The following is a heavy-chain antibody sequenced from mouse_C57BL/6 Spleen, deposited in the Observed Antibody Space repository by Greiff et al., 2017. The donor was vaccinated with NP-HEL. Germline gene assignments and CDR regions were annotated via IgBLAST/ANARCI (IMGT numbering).Heavy chain of an antibody. CDR3: ARGDYGSGGWYFDV. D-gene: IGHD1-1*01. Sequence: QVQLKESGAELVRPGTSVKMSCKASGYTFTNYWIGWAKQRPGRGLEWIGDIYPGGGYTNYNEKFKGKATLTADKSSSTAYMQFSSLTSEDSAIYYCARGDYGSGGWYFDVWGTGTTVTVSS. V-gene: IGHV1-63*01. J-gene: IGHJ1*03. CDR2: IYPGGGYT. CDR1: GYTFTNYW.